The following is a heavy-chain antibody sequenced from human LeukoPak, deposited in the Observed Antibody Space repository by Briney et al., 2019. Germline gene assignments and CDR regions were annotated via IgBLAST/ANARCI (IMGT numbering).Heavy chain of an antibody. V-gene: IGHV3-30*02. CDR3: AKYNAR. Sequence: GGSLRLSCAASGFTFSSYGIHWVRQAPGKGLEWVAFIQYDGSNKYYADSVKGRFTISRDNSKNTLYLQMNSLRPEDTAMYYCAKYNARWGQGTLVTVSS. CDR1: GFTFSSYG. D-gene: IGHD1-14*01. CDR2: IQYDGSNK. J-gene: IGHJ4*02.